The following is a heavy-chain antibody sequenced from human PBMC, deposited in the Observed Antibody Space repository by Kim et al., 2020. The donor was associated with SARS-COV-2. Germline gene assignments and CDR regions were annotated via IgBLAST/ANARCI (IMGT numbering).Heavy chain of an antibody. CDR1: GFIFSDYY. J-gene: IGHJ4*03. CDR3: ASGGVSYCTGGNCYFKK. Sequence: GGSLRLSCAASGFIFSDYYMSWIRQAPGKGLEWVPYITHSGSSIYYADSVKGRFTISRDNAKNSLYLQMNSLRAEDTALYYCASGGVSYCTGGNCYFKKWGQGTLVTVAS. CDR2: ITHSGSSI. V-gene: IGHV3-11*04. D-gene: IGHD2-8*02.